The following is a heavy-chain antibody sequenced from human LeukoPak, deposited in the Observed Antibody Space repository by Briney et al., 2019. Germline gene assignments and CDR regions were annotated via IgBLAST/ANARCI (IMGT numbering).Heavy chain of an antibody. J-gene: IGHJ6*02. V-gene: IGHV3-21*01. CDR1: GFTFSSYA. CDR3: ARDFNWNYGGYGMDV. Sequence: GGSLRLSCAASGFTFSSYAMNWVRQAPGKGLEWVSSISSSSSYIYYADSVKGRFTISRDNAKNSLYLQMNSLRAEDTAVYYCARDFNWNYGGYGMDVWGQGTTVTVSS. D-gene: IGHD1-7*01. CDR2: ISSSSSYI.